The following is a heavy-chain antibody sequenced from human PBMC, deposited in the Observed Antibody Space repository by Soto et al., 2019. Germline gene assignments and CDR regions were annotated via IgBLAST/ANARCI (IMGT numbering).Heavy chain of an antibody. CDR2: INAGNGNT. CDR1: GYTFTGYA. CDR3: ARQFMSDRRPSYLVGVDP. Sequence: ASVKVSCKASGYTFTGYAMHWVRQAPGQRLEWMGWINAGNGNTKYSQKLQGRVTITRDTSASTAYMELSSLRSEDTAVYYCARQFMSDRRPSYLVGVDPWGQGTLVTVSS. J-gene: IGHJ5*02. V-gene: IGHV1-3*01. D-gene: IGHD3-10*01.